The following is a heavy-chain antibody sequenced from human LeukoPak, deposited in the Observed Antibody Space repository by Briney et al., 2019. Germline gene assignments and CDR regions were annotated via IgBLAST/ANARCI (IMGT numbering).Heavy chain of an antibody. CDR1: GFTFSSYW. CDR3: ARGGPYYAFDI. D-gene: IGHD2-8*01. V-gene: IGHV3-74*01. J-gene: IGHJ3*02. Sequence: PGGSLRLSCAASGFTFSSYWIYWVRQVPGKGLVYVSRVNNDGSATTYADSVQGRFTISRDNAKNTVYLQMDSLRVEDTAFYYCARGGPYYAFDIWGQGTMVTVSS. CDR2: VNNDGSAT.